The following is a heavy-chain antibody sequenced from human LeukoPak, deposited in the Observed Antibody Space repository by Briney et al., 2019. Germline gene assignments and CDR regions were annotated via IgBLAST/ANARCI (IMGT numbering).Heavy chain of an antibody. D-gene: IGHD3-3*01. Sequence: GSSVKVSCKASGGTFSSYAISWVRQAPGQGLEWMGGIIPIFGTANYAQKFQGGVTITADESTSTAYMELSSLRPEDTAVYYCACGGVVIKEGYYYYGMDVWGQGTTVTVSS. CDR2: IIPIFGTA. V-gene: IGHV1-69*01. CDR1: GGTFSSYA. J-gene: IGHJ6*02. CDR3: ACGGVVIKEGYYYYGMDV.